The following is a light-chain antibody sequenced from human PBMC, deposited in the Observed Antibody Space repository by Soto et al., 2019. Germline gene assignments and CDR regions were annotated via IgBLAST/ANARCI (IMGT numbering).Light chain of an antibody. CDR3: QQYDNWPRT. Sequence: EIVMTQSPATLSVSPGERATLSCKASQSVSSNLAWYQQKPGQAPRLLIYGASTRAIGIPARFSSSRSGTEFTLTISSLQSEDFAVYYCQQYDNWPRTFGQGTKVEIK. V-gene: IGKV3-15*01. CDR2: GAS. J-gene: IGKJ1*01. CDR1: QSVSSN.